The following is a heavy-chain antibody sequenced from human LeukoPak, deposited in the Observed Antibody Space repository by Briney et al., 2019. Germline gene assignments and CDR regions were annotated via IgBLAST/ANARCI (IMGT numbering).Heavy chain of an antibody. CDR3: ARDGTQFGMDV. CDR1: GYTFTSYA. J-gene: IGHJ6*02. CDR2: INAGNGNT. V-gene: IGHV1-3*01. D-gene: IGHD1-26*01. Sequence: ASVTVSCKASGYTFTSYAMHWVRQAPGQRLEWMGWINAGNGNTKYSQKFQGRVTITRDTSASTAYMELSSLRSEDTAVYYCARDGTQFGMDVWGQGTTVTVSS.